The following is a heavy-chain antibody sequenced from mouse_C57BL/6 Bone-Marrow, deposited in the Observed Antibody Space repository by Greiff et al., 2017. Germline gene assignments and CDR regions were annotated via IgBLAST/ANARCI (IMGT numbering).Heavy chain of an antibody. CDR1: GFTFSNYW. J-gene: IGHJ3*01. CDR2: TRLKSDNYAT. Sequence: EVRLVESGGGLVQPGGSMKLSCVASGFTFSNYWMNWVRQSPEKGLEWVAQTRLKSDNYATHYAESVKGRFTISRDDSKSSVYLEMNKLRAEVTGVYYCTGRAWFAYWGQGTLVTVSA. V-gene: IGHV6-3*01. CDR3: TGRAWFAY.